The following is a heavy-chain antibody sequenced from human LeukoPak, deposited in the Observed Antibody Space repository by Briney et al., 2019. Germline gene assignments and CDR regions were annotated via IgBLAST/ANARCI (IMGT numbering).Heavy chain of an antibody. CDR2: IQNDASTE. CDR1: GFIFSHYG. D-gene: IGHD2-21*01. Sequence: GGSLRLSCAASGFIFSHYGMHWVRQAPGKGLEWVAVIQNDASTENFADSVKGRFTISRDDSKNTVFLQMNSLRVEDTAVYYCARELSQIVWGGLDYGGQGTLVSVSS. V-gene: IGHV3-33*05. CDR3: ARELSQIVWGGLDY. J-gene: IGHJ4*02.